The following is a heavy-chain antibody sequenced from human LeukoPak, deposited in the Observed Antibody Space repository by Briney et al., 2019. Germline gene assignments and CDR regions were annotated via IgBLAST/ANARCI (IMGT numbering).Heavy chain of an antibody. V-gene: IGHV3-23*01. CDR1: GFTFSSYG. CDR2: ISGSGGST. D-gene: IGHD2-15*01. CDR3: ASSPSLGYCSGGSCSLR. Sequence: GGSLRLSCAASGFTFSSYGMSWVRQAPGKGLEWVSAISGSGGSTYYADSVKGRFTISRDNSKNTLYLQMNSLRAEDTAVYYCASSPSLGYCSGGSCSLRWGQGTLVTVSS. J-gene: IGHJ4*02.